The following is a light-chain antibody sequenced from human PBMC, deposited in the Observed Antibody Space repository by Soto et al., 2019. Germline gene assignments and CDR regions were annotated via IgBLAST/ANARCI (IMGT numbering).Light chain of an antibody. CDR3: QQYGSSPYT. CDR2: DAF. Sequence: EIVLTQSPGTLSLSPGDRATLSCRASQSVSSSYLAWYQQKPGQTPRLLIFDAFIMATDIPDRFSGSGSGTDFTLTISRLEPEDFAVYYCQQYGSSPYTFGQGTKLEIK. J-gene: IGKJ2*01. CDR1: QSVSSSY. V-gene: IGKV3-20*01.